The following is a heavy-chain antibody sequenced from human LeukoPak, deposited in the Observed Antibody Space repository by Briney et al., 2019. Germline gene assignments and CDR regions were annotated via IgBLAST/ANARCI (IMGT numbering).Heavy chain of an antibody. Sequence: WASVKVSCKASGYTFTSNDINWVRQATGPGLEWMGWMNPNSGNTGYAQKFQGRVSMTRSTSINTAYMELNSLTSEDTAVYYCARSSVGARRRIYYWGQGTLVTVSS. V-gene: IGHV1-8*01. CDR1: GYTFTSND. J-gene: IGHJ4*02. D-gene: IGHD1-26*01. CDR2: MNPNSGNT. CDR3: ARSSVGARRRIYY.